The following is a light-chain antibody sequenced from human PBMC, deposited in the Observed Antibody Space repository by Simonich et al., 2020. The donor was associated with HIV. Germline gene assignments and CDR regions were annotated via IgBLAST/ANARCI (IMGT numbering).Light chain of an antibody. V-gene: IGKV1-33*01. Sequence: DIQLTQSPSSLSASVGDRVTITCQASQDIRNYLNWYQQKPGKAPKLLIYDASNLETGVPSRFSGSGSGTDFTFTISSLQPDDFATYYCQQYNSYSRTFGQGTKVEIK. CDR2: DAS. CDR1: QDIRNY. CDR3: QQYNSYSRT. J-gene: IGKJ1*01.